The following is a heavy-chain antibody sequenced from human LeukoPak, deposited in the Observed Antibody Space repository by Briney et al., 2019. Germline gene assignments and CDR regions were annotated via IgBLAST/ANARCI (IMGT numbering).Heavy chain of an antibody. CDR3: ARDPDYGDPY. CDR1: GFSFSDNY. Sequence: GGSLRLSCVTSGFSFSDNYMSWFRLSPGKGLEWVSYITSSGTTTEYADSVKGRFTISRDNAEGSLYLQLNDVRPEDTAVYYCARDPDYGDPYWGQGTLVTVSS. J-gene: IGHJ4*02. V-gene: IGHV3-11*01. CDR2: ITSSGTTT. D-gene: IGHD4-17*01.